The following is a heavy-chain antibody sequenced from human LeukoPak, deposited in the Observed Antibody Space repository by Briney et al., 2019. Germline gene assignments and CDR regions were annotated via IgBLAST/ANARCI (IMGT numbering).Heavy chain of an antibody. CDR2: ISGSTSYI. CDR1: GFTFSNDN. J-gene: IGHJ4*02. D-gene: IGHD6-25*01. V-gene: IGHV3-21*01. Sequence: GGSLRLSCAASGFTFSNDNMNWVRQAPGQGLEWVSSISGSTSYIYYAESVKGRFTISRDNAKNSLYLQMNSLRAEDTAVYYCARGIAAAGTRDYWGQGTLVTVSS. CDR3: ARGIAAAGTRDY.